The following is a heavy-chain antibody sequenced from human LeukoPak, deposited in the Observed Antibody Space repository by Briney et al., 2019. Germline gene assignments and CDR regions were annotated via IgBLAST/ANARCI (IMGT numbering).Heavy chain of an antibody. D-gene: IGHD1-26*01. CDR3: ARVSTVVQYYYYYYGMDV. J-gene: IGHJ6*02. Sequence: ASVKVSCKASGYTFTSYYMHWVRQAPGRGLEWMGIINPSGGSTSYAQKFQGRVTMTRDTSTSTVYMELSSLRSEDTAVYYCARVSTVVQYYYYYYGMDVWGQGTTVTVSS. CDR1: GYTFTSYY. CDR2: INPSGGST. V-gene: IGHV1-46*01.